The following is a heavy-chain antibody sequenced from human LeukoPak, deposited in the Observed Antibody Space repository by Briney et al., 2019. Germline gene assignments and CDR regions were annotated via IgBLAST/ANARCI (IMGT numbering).Heavy chain of an antibody. D-gene: IGHD3-22*01. CDR1: GYTVTNYG. Sequence: ASVKVSCKTSGYTVTNYGMHWVRQAPRQSPEWMGWINTGNGNAKSSQKFQDRVTLTRDTSATTAYMELNSLSSEDTAVYYCARVPLSDPSGHYYAHWGQGTLVTVSS. CDR2: INTGNGNA. J-gene: IGHJ1*01. V-gene: IGHV1-3*04. CDR3: ARVPLSDPSGHYYAH.